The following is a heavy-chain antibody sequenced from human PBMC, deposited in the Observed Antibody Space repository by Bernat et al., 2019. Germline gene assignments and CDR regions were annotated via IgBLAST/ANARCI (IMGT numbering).Heavy chain of an antibody. CDR3: TTLYYGILTGYYEVVDV. D-gene: IGHD3-9*01. CDR1: GFTFSYAW. J-gene: IGHJ6*04. V-gene: IGHV3-15*01. CDR2: IKIKTDGGTT. Sequence: EVQLVESGGGLVKPGGSLRLSCAASGFTFSYAWMSWVRQAPGKGLEWVGRIKIKTDGGTTDYAAPVKGRFIIPRDDSKNTLYLQMNSLKTEDTAVYYCTTLYYGILTGYYEVVDVWGKGTTVTVSS.